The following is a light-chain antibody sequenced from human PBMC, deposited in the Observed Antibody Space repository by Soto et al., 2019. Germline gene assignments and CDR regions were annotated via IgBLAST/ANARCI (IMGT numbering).Light chain of an antibody. CDR3: QHYNNWPFT. J-gene: IGKJ2*01. CDR2: GAS. V-gene: IGKV3-15*01. Sequence: EIVLTHSPATLSVSPGERATLSCRASQSVSSNLAWYQQKPGQAPTRLIFGASARATGIPARCSGSGAGTEFTLTISSLQSEDFAVYYCQHYNNWPFTFGQGTKVDIK. CDR1: QSVSSN.